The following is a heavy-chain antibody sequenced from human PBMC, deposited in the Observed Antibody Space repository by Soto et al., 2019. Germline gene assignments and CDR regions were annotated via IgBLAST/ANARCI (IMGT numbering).Heavy chain of an antibody. D-gene: IGHD1-1*01. CDR1: GYTFTGHY. CDR3: ARQEDVTGTVDYSYGY. V-gene: IGHV1-2*02. CDR2: INPNSGDT. J-gene: IGHJ4*02. Sequence: ASVKVSCKSSGYTFTGHYIHWVRQAPGQGLEWMGWINPNSGDTNYAQKFQGRVTMTRDTSISTAYMELSRLRSDDTGVYYCARQEDVTGTVDYSYGYWGQGTQVTVSS.